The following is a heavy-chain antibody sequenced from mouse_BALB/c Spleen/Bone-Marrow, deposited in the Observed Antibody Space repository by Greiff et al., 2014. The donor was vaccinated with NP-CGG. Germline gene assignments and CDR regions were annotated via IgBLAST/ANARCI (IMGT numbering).Heavy chain of an antibody. J-gene: IGHJ2*01. V-gene: IGHV1-14*01. CDR1: GYTFTSYV. Sequence: EVQLQQSGPELVKPGASVKMSCKASGYTFTSYVMHWVKLKPGQGLEWIGYINPYNDGTKYNEKFKGKATLTSDKSSSTAYMEPSSLTSEDSVVYYCAREGVDYFDYWGQGTTLTVSS. CDR3: AREGVDYFDY. CDR2: INPYNDGT.